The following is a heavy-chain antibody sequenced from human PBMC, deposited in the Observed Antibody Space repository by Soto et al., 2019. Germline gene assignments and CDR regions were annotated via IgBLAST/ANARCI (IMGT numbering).Heavy chain of an antibody. D-gene: IGHD3-10*01. CDR2: FDPEDGET. V-gene: IGHV1-24*01. CDR3: VTKGNYDAFDI. Sequence: ASVKVSCKVSGYTLTELSMHWVRQAPGKGLEWMGGFDPEDGETIYAQKFQGRVTTTEDTSTDTAYMELSSLRSEDTAVYYCVTKGNYDAFDIWGQGTMVTVSS. CDR1: GYTLTELS. J-gene: IGHJ3*02.